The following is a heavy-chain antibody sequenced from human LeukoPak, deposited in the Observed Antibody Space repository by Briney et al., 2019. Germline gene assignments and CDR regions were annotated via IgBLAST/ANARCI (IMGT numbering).Heavy chain of an antibody. V-gene: IGHV3-23*01. J-gene: IGHJ6*03. CDR1: GFTFSTYA. CDR3: AKGAGTTFRFRTYSYFYHMDV. D-gene: IGHD1-7*01. Sequence: PGGSLRLSCAASGFTFSTYAVSWVRQAPGKGLEWVSSISGSDDNTYYADSVKGRFTISRDNSKNTLYLQMNSLGAEDTAVYYCAKGAGTTFRFRTYSYFYHMDVWGKGTTVTVSS. CDR2: ISGSDDNT.